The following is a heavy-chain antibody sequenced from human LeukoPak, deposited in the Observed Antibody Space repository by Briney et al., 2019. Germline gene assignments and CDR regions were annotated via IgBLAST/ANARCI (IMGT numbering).Heavy chain of an antibody. D-gene: IGHD3-10*01. Sequence: GGSLRLSCAASGFTFSSYWMSWVRQAPGKGLEWVANIKQDESEKYYVDSVKGRFTISRDNAKNSLYLQMNSLRAEDTAVYYCARVVWFGEPPSLGWFDPWGQGTLVTVSS. CDR1: GFTFSSYW. CDR3: ARVVWFGEPPSLGWFDP. CDR2: IKQDESEK. V-gene: IGHV3-7*01. J-gene: IGHJ5*02.